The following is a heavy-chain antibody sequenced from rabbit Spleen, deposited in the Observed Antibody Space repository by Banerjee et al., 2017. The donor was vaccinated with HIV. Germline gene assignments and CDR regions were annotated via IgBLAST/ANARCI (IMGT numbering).Heavy chain of an antibody. CDR2: VSTSGGAT. CDR1: GFDLSSYYY. Sequence: QEQLEESGGGLVKPEGSLTLTCKASGFDLSSYYYMCWVRQAPGKGLEWIGCVSTSGGATYYANWAKGRFTISKTSSTTVTLQMTSLTAADTATYFCTRHSGAGNVGLWGQGTLVTVS. V-gene: IGHV1S45*01. J-gene: IGHJ4*01. CDR3: TRHSGAGNVGL. D-gene: IGHD4-2*01.